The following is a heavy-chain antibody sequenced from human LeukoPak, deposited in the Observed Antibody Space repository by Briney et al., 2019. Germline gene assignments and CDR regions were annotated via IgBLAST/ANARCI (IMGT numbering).Heavy chain of an antibody. Sequence: SETLSLTCTVSGGSISSYYWSWIRQPSGKGLEWIGYIYYSGSTNYNPSLKSRVTISVDTSKNQFSLKLSSVTAADTAVYYCARDRPSNNYGMDVWGQGTTVTVSS. CDR2: IYYSGST. J-gene: IGHJ6*02. CDR1: GGSISSYY. CDR3: ARDRPSNNYGMDV. V-gene: IGHV4-59*01.